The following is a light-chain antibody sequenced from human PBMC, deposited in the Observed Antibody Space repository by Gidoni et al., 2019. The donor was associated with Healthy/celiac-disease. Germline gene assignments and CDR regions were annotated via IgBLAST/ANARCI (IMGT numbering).Light chain of an antibody. CDR2: DAS. Sequence: DIQMTQSPSSLSASVGDSVTITCQASQDISNYLTWYQQKPGKAPKLLIYDASNLEKGVPSRFSGSGSGTDFTFTISSLQPEDIATYYCQQYDNLPITFGQGTRLEIK. J-gene: IGKJ5*01. CDR1: QDISNY. V-gene: IGKV1-33*01. CDR3: QQYDNLPIT.